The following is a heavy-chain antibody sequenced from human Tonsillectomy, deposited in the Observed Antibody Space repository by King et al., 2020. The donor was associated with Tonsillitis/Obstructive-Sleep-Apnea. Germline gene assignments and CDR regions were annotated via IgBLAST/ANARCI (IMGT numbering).Heavy chain of an antibody. V-gene: IGHV3-15*01. D-gene: IGHD3-10*01. CDR2: IKSKTDGETT. J-gene: IGHJ4*02. CDR1: GFTFSYAW. Sequence: VQLVESGGGLVKPGGSLRLSCAASGFTFSYAWMSWVRQAPGKGLEWVGRIKSKTDGETTDFAAPVKGRFTISRDDSKNTLYLQMNSLKIEDTAVYYCVTDLRYGSGRQGGLLDYWGLGTLVTISS. CDR3: VTDLRYGSGRQGGLLDY.